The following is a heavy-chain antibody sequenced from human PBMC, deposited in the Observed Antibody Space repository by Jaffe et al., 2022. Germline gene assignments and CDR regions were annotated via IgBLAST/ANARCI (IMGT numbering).Heavy chain of an antibody. CDR2: IRYDGSNK. CDR3: AKDLGTPTVTPNWFDP. D-gene: IGHD4-17*01. CDR1: GFTFSSYG. J-gene: IGHJ5*02. V-gene: IGHV3-30*02. Sequence: QVQLVESGGGVVQPGGSLRLSCAASGFTFSSYGMHWVRQAPGKGLEWVAFIRYDGSNKYYADSVKGRFTISRDNSKNTLYLQMNSLRAEDTAVYYCAKDLGTPTVTPNWFDPWGQGTLVTVSS.